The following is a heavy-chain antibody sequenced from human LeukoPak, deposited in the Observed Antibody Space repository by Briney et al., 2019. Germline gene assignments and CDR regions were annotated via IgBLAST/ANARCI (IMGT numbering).Heavy chain of an antibody. J-gene: IGHJ4*02. CDR2: ISNDGSNK. D-gene: IGHD3-16*01. CDR3: ATMGGSFDY. V-gene: IGHV3-30*04. CDR1: GFTFSNYH. Sequence: GGPLRLSCAAPGFTFSNYHMHWVRQAPGKGLEWVAVISNDGSNKYYADSVKGRFTISRDDSKNTLYLQMNSLRAEDTAMYYCATMGGSFDYWGQGTLVTVSS.